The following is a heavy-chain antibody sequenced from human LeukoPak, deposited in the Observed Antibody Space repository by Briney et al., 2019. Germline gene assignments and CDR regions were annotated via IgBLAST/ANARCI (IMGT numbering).Heavy chain of an antibody. V-gene: IGHV3-74*01. J-gene: IGHJ4*01. CDR1: GFEFISYG. CDR2: INTDGSST. Sequence: GGSLRLSCAAPGFEFISYGMQWVRQAPGKGLVWVSRINTDGSSTSYADSVKGRFTVSRDNAKNTLFLQVNSLGAEDTAVYFCTRELPREVTLDYWGQGTPVTVSS. D-gene: IGHD2-21*02. CDR3: TRELPREVTLDY.